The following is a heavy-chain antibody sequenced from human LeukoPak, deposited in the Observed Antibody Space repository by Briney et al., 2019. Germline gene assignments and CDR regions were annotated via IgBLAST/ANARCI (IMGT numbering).Heavy chain of an antibody. CDR2: ISSNGGST. D-gene: IGHD3-10*01. Sequence: GGSLRLSCAASGLSLSRYAMHWVRQAPGKGLEYVSAISSNGGSTYYANSVKGRFTISRDTSKNTLYLQMGSLRAEDMAVYYCARDGSALKAVRYFDLWGRGTLVTVSS. J-gene: IGHJ2*01. CDR1: GLSLSRYA. CDR3: ARDGSALKAVRYFDL. V-gene: IGHV3-64*01.